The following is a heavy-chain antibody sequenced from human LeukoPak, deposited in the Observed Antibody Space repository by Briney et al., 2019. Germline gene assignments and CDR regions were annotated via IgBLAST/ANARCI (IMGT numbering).Heavy chain of an antibody. CDR1: GGSFSGYY. V-gene: IGHV4-34*01. D-gene: IGHD5-18*01. CDR2: IDHSGST. Sequence: SETLSLTCAVYGGSFSGYYWSWIRQPPGKGLEWIGEIDHSGSTNYNPSLKSRVTISVDTSKNQFSLKLSSVTAADTAVYYCARCGYSYGYDYWGQGTLVTVSS. CDR3: ARCGYSYGYDY. J-gene: IGHJ4*02.